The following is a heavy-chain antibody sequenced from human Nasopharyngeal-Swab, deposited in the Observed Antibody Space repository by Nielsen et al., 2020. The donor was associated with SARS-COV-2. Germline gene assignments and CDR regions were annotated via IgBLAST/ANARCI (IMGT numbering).Heavy chain of an antibody. CDR3: ARAIRFRRYSSSWSLPEGRFDP. D-gene: IGHD6-13*01. CDR2: INHSGST. CDR1: GGSLSGYY. Sequence: GSLRLSCAVYGGSLSGYYWSWIPQPPGKGLEWIGEINHSGSTNYNPSLKSRVTISVDTSKNQFSLKLSSVTAADTAVYYCARAIRFRRYSSSWSLPEGRFDPWGQGTLVTVSS. V-gene: IGHV4-34*01. J-gene: IGHJ5*02.